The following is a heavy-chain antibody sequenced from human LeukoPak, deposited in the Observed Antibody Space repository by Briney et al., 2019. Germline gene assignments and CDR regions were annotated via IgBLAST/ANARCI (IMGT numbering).Heavy chain of an antibody. J-gene: IGHJ4*02. CDR1: RFTLSDYW. V-gene: IGHV3-74*01. D-gene: IGHD6-6*01. CDR2: IDGDGTRT. Sequence: GRSLRLSCAASRFTLSDYWMLWVRQAPGHGRVSGSRIDGDGTRTTYADSATGRFTIPRDNAKNTLYLQMSSLRGEDTAVYSCARAAYSSSPDYWGQGTLVTVSS. CDR3: ARAAYSSSPDY.